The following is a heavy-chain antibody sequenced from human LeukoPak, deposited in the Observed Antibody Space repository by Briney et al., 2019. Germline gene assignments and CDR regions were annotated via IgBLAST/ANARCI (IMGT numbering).Heavy chain of an antibody. CDR3: ARGIVEMATVQFDY. J-gene: IGHJ4*02. CDR2: IYYSGST. V-gene: IGHV4-39*07. Sequence: SETLSLTCTVSGGSISSSSHYWGWIRQPPGKGLEWIGTIYYSGSTYYNPSLKSRVTISVDTSKNQFSLKLSSVTAADTAVYYCARGIVEMATVQFDYWGQGTLVTVSS. CDR1: GGSISSSSHY. D-gene: IGHD5-24*01.